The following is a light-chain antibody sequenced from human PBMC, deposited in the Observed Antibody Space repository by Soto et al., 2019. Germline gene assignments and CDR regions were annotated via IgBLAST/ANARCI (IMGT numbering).Light chain of an antibody. CDR3: ATWDDILSGVV. CDR1: SSNIGSNS. J-gene: IGLJ3*02. CDR2: TNN. V-gene: IGLV1-47*01. Sequence: QSALAQPPSASGTPGQRVTISCSGSSSNIGSNSVYWYQQLPKMAPKLLIYTNNQRPSGVPDRFSGSKSGISASLAISGLRSEDEADYYCATWDDILSGVVFGGGTNVTVL.